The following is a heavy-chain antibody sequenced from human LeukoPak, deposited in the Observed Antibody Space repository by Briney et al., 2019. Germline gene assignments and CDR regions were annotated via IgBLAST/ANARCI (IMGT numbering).Heavy chain of an antibody. V-gene: IGHV3-48*03. J-gene: IGHJ4*02. D-gene: IGHD5-12*01. CDR1: GFTFSSYE. CDR3: AGERGGYGFY. Sequence: QTGGSLRLSCAASGFTFSSYELNWVRQSPGKGLEWISYISSSGSTLYYADSVKGRFTISRDDAKNSLYLQMNSLRGDDTAMHYCAGERGGYGFYWGQGTLVTVSS. CDR2: ISSSGSTL.